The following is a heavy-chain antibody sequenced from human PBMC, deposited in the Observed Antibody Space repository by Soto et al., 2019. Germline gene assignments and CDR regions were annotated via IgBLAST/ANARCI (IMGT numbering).Heavy chain of an antibody. Sequence: GASVKVSCKASGGTFSSYAISWVRQAPGQGLEWMGGIIPIFGTANYAQKFQGRVTITADKYTSTAYMELSSLRSEDTAVYYCARDCVGGDCYSSYWGQGTLVTVSS. V-gene: IGHV1-69*06. CDR2: IIPIFGTA. J-gene: IGHJ4*02. CDR1: GGTFSSYA. D-gene: IGHD2-21*02. CDR3: ARDCVGGDCYSSY.